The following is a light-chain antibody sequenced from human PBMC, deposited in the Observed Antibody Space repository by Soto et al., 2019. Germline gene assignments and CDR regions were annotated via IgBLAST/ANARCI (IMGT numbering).Light chain of an antibody. V-gene: IGKV3-15*01. CDR3: QDYNKWPPWT. CDR2: AAS. J-gene: IGKJ1*01. CDR1: QNINSH. Sequence: VMTQSPATLSVSPRALITLSCGSSQNINSHLAWYQQKPGQPPRLLIYAASTRATGIPARFSGSGSGTDFTLTISRLQSEDFAVYYCQDYNKWPPWTFGQGTKVDIK.